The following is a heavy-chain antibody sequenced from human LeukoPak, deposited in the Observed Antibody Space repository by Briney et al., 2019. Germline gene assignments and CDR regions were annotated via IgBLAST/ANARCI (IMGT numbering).Heavy chain of an antibody. CDR1: GFTFSSYA. Sequence: PGGSLRLSCAASGFTFSSYAMSWVRQAPGKGLEWVSAISGSGGSTYYADSVKGRFTISRDNSKNTLYLQMNSLRAEDTAVYYCAKDQISRDGYLYYFDCWGQGTLVTVSS. J-gene: IGHJ4*02. CDR3: AKDQISRDGYLYYFDC. CDR2: ISGSGGST. V-gene: IGHV3-23*01. D-gene: IGHD5-24*01.